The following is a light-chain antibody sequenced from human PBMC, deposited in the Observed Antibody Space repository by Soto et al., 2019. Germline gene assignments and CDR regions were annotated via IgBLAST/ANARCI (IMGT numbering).Light chain of an antibody. J-gene: IGKJ3*01. Sequence: EIVLTQSPGTLSLSPGERATLSCRASQSVGSTYLAWYQQKPGQAPRLLIYGASNRATGIPDRFSGSGSGTDFTLTISRLEPEDFAVYYCQQYGSSFTFGPGTKVDIK. CDR2: GAS. CDR3: QQYGSSFT. V-gene: IGKV3-20*01. CDR1: QSVGSTY.